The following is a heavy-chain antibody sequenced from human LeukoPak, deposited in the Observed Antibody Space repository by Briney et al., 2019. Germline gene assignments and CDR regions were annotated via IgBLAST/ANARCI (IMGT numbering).Heavy chain of an antibody. CDR3: ARARGGSGWYTMGDN. Sequence: ASVQVSCKASGYTFTSYAMHWVRQPPCQGLAWMGWINTNTGNPTYAQGFTGRFVFSLDTSVSTAYLQISSLKAEDTAVYYCARARGGSGWYTMGDNWGQGTLVTVSS. D-gene: IGHD6-19*01. CDR1: GYTFTSYA. V-gene: IGHV7-4-1*02. J-gene: IGHJ4*02. CDR2: INTNTGNP.